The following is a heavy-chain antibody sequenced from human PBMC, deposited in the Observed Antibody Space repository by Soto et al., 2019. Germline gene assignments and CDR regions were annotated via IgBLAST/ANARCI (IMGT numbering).Heavy chain of an antibody. CDR3: ARTPPCATMVRGAYYYFDL. V-gene: IGHV3-21*01. D-gene: IGHD3-10*01. CDR2: IDDRSTYT. J-gene: IGHJ2*01. CDR1: GFAFSNYG. Sequence: GGSLRLSCVASGFAFSNYGMNWVRQAPGKGLEWVSSIDDRSTYTYYADSVRCRFTVSRDNSKNSLYLQMKSLRAEDTAVYYCARTPPCATMVRGAYYYFDLWGRGTLVTVSS.